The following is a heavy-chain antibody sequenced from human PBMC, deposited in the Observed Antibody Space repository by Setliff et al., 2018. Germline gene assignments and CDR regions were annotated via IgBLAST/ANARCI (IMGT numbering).Heavy chain of an antibody. Sequence: PGESLKIPCKGSGYSFTNYWISWVRQMPGKGLEWMGRIDPSDSYTNFSPSFQGHVTTSLDKSISTAYLQWSSLKASDTALYYCARDGNNWNDLDYWGHGTLVTVS. CDR3: ARDGNNWNDLDY. J-gene: IGHJ4*01. CDR2: IDPSDSYT. D-gene: IGHD1-20*01. V-gene: IGHV5-10-1*01. CDR1: GYSFTNYW.